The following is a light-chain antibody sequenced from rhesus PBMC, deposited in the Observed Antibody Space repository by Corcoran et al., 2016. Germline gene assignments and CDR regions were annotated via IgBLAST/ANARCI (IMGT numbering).Light chain of an antibody. J-gene: IGKJ2*01. Sequence: DIQMTQSPSSLSASVGDRVTITCRASENVNNYLNWYQQKPGKAPKLLIYKASTLKSGGPSRFSGSGSGTDYTFTISSLQPADVATYYCQHGYGTPHSFGQGTKVEIK. CDR3: QHGYGTPHS. V-gene: IGKV1-74*01. CDR1: ENVNNY. CDR2: KAS.